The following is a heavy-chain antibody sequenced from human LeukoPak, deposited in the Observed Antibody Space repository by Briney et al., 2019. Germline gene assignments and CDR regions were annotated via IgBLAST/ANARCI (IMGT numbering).Heavy chain of an antibody. V-gene: IGHV4-39*01. D-gene: IGHD6-19*01. J-gene: IGHJ4*02. CDR1: GGSISSSSYY. Sequence: SETLSLTCTVSGGSISSSSYYWGWIRQPPGKGLEWIGSIYYSGSTYYNPSLKSRVTISVDTSKNQFSLKLSSVTAADTAVYYCARRYDYSSGYDYWGQGTLVTVSS. CDR3: ARRYDYSSGYDY. CDR2: IYYSGST.